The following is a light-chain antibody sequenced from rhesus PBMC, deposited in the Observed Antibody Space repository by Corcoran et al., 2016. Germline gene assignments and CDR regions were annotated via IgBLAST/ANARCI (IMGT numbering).Light chain of an antibody. Sequence: DIQMTQSPSSLSASVGDKVTITCHSSQGISCWLSWYHLKPGKAPKPLNYYASCLQSGVPSRFSGSGSRTCYTLHISGLIAKDFATYYCTQSDDLPYCFDQRSKVKI. CDR3: TQSDDLPYC. CDR2: YAS. J-gene: IGKJ2*01. CDR1: QGISCW. V-gene: IGKV1-19*01.